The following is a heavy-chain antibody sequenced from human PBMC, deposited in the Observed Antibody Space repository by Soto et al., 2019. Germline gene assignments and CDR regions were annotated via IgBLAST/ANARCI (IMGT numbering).Heavy chain of an antibody. D-gene: IGHD3-3*01. V-gene: IGHV4-31*11. CDR3: ARDGGGP. J-gene: IGHJ4*02. CDR2: IYYSGST. CDR1: GGSISSGGYY. Sequence: SDTLSLTCAGSGGSISSGGYYWSWIRQHPGKGLEWIGYIYYSGSTYYNPSLKSRVTINPDTSKNQFSLQLNSVTPEDTAVYYCARDGGGPWGQGTLVNVS.